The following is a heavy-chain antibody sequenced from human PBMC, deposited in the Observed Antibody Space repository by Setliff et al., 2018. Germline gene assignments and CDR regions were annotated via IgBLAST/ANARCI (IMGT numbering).Heavy chain of an antibody. V-gene: IGHV1-69*05. J-gene: IGHJ4*02. CDR1: GGTFRSYG. CDR2: TIPLFGTT. Sequence: SVKVSCKASGGTFRSYGISWVRQAPGQGLEWMGGTIPLFGTTDYAQKFHGRVTIITDESTSTAYMELSSLTSDDTAVYYCVRSSAPQVVLAADFDFWGQGTPVTVSS. D-gene: IGHD6-19*01. CDR3: VRSSAPQVVLAADFDF.